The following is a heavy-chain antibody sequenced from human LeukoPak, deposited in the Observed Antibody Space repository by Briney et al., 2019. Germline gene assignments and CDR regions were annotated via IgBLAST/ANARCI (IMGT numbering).Heavy chain of an antibody. D-gene: IGHD3-22*01. CDR3: AREISGYSH. CDR1: GFTFSDYA. J-gene: IGHJ1*01. V-gene: IGHV3-30-3*01. CDR2: ISYDGSNK. Sequence: GGSLRLSCAASGFTFSDYAMHWVRQAPGKGLEWVAVISYDGSNKYYADSVKGRFTISRDNSKKTLSLQMNGLRAEDTAVYYCAREISGYSHWGQGTLVTVSS.